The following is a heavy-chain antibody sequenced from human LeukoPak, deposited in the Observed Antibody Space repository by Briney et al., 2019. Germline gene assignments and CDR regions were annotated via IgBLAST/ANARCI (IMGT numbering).Heavy chain of an antibody. J-gene: IGHJ4*02. CDR1: GFTVSSNY. V-gene: IGHV3-53*01. CDR3: ARLADSGSYYLDY. CDR2: IYSGGST. Sequence: GGSLRLSCAASGFTVSSNYMSWVRQAPGKGLEWVPVIYSGGSTYYADSVKGRFTISRDNSKNTLYLQMNSLRAEDTAVYYCARLADSGSYYLDYWGQGTLVTVSS. D-gene: IGHD1-26*01.